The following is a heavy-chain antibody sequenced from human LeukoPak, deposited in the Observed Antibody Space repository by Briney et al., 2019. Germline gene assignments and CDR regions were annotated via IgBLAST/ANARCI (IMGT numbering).Heavy chain of an antibody. V-gene: IGHV4-39*01. J-gene: IGHJ4*02. CDR2: IYYSGST. Sequence: PSETLSLTCTVSGGSISSYYWGWIRQPPGKGLEWIGSIYYSGSTYYNPSLKSRVTISVDTSKNQFSLKLSSVTAADTAVYYCVRRVGDYYDSSGYYCFDYWGQGTLVTVSS. D-gene: IGHD3-22*01. CDR3: VRRVGDYYDSSGYYCFDY. CDR1: GGSISSYY.